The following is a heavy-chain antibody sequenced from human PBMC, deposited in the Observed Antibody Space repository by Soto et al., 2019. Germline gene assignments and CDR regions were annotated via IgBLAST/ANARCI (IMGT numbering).Heavy chain of an antibody. J-gene: IGHJ4*02. Sequence: QMQLVQSGPEVKKPGTSVKVSCKASGFTFTNSAVQWVRQARGQSLEWIGWIVVGSDNTDYAEKFQERVAITSDMPTSTAYMELSSPRSDDTAVYYCAVVFRFGGVIDNFAYWGQGTLVTVSS. CDR1: GFTFTNSA. D-gene: IGHD3-16*02. V-gene: IGHV1-58*01. CDR2: IVVGSDNT. CDR3: AVVFRFGGVIDNFAY.